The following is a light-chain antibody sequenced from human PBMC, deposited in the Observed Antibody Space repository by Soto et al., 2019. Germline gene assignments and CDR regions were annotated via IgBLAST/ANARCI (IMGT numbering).Light chain of an antibody. CDR2: EVS. Sequence: QSALTQPAYVSGSPGQSITISCTGTSSDVGGYNYVSWYQQHPGKAPKLMIYEVSNRPSGVSNRFSGSKSGNTASLTISGLQPEDEADYYCSSFTPSSTVVFGGGTKLTVL. CDR3: SSFTPSSTVV. J-gene: IGLJ2*01. V-gene: IGLV2-14*01. CDR1: SSDVGGYNY.